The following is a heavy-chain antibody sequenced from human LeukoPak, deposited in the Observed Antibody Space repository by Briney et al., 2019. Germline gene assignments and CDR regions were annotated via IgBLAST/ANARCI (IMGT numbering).Heavy chain of an antibody. Sequence: SETLSLTCTVSGGSIDSSSYYWGWIRQPPGKGLEWIGSIYYSGSTYYNPSLKSRVTISVDTSKNQFSLKLSSVTAADTAVYYCARGGSSSWLGWFDPWGQGTLVTVSS. J-gene: IGHJ5*02. CDR3: ARGGSSSWLGWFDP. V-gene: IGHV4-39*07. CDR2: IYYSGST. D-gene: IGHD6-13*01. CDR1: GGSIDSSSYY.